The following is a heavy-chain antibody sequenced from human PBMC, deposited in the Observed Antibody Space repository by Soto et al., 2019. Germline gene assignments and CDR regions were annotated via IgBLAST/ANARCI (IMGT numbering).Heavy chain of an antibody. V-gene: IGHV4-30-4*01. CDR3: ARGGDSSGYHDY. Sequence: SETLSLTCTVSGGSISSGDYYWSWIRQPPGKGLEWIGYIYYSGSTYYNPSLKSRVTISVDTSKNQFSLKLSSVTAADTAVYYCARGGDSSGYHDYWGQGTLVTVSS. CDR2: IYYSGST. CDR1: GGSISSGDYY. D-gene: IGHD3-22*01. J-gene: IGHJ4*02.